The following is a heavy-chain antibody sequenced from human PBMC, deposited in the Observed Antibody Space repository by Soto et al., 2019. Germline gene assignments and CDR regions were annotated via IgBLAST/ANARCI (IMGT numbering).Heavy chain of an antibody. CDR3: ANDYDDXFDS. Sequence: SGGSLRLSCAASGFTFSSYSMNWVRQAPGKGLEWVSSISSSSSYIYYADSVKGRFTISRDNAKNSLYLQMNSLRAEDTAVYYCANDYDDXFDSWGQGTMVTVSS. D-gene: IGHD4-17*01. J-gene: IGHJ3*02. CDR2: ISSSSSYI. V-gene: IGHV3-21*01. CDR1: GFTFSSYS.